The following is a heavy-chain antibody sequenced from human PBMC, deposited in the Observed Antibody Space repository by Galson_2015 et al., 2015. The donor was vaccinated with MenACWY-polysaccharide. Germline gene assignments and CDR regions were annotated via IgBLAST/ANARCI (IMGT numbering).Heavy chain of an antibody. CDR3: ARGHYGMDV. J-gene: IGHJ6*02. CDR1: GFTFSSYW. Sequence: SLRLSCAASGFTFSSYWMTWVRQAPGKGLEWVANMKKDGSEKYYADSVKGRFTISRDNAKNSLYLQMHSLRAEDTAVYSCARGHYGMDVWGQGTTVTVSS. CDR2: MKKDGSEK. V-gene: IGHV3-7*01.